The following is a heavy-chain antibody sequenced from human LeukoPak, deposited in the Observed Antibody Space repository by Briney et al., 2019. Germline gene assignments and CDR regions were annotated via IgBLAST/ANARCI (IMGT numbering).Heavy chain of an antibody. CDR2: ISHSGST. V-gene: IGHV4-4*02. CDR3: AKLQYYYDSSGYYLFDY. Sequence: SGTLSLTCTVSGGSISSSYWWSWVRQPPGKGLEWIGEISHSGSTNYNSNPSLKSRVTISVDKSKNQFSLKLSSVTAADTAVYYCAKLQYYYDSSGYYLFDYWGQGTLVTVSS. J-gene: IGHJ4*02. D-gene: IGHD3-22*01. CDR1: GGSISSSYW.